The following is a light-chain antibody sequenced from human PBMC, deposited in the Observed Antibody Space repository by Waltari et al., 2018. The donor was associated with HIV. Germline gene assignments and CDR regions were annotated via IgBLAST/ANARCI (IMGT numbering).Light chain of an antibody. Sequence: QSALTQPRSVSGSPGQSVTISCTGTSSDVGGYNYVSWYQQHPGKAPKLMIYDVSKRPSGVPDRFSGSKSGNPASLTISGLQAEDEADYYCNSYAGNNKGVFGTGTKVTVL. CDR1: SSDVGGYNY. J-gene: IGLJ1*01. CDR3: NSYAGNNKGV. V-gene: IGLV2-11*01. CDR2: DVS.